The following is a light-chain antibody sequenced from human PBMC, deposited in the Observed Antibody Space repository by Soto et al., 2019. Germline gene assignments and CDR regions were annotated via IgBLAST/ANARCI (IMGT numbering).Light chain of an antibody. CDR1: SSDVGGYSY. Sequence: QSVLTQPASVSGSPGQSITISCTGTSSDVGGYSYVSWYQQHPGKAPKLMIYEVSNRPAGVSNRFSGSKSVNTASLTISGLQADEEADYYCSSYTTSGSYVFGTGTKVTLL. CDR3: SSYTTSGSYV. V-gene: IGLV2-14*01. CDR2: EVS. J-gene: IGLJ1*01.